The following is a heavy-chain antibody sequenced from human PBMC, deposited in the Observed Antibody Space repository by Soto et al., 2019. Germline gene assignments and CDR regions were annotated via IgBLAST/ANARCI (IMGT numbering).Heavy chain of an antibody. V-gene: IGHV4-59*01. CDR1: GSSISSYY. D-gene: IGHD6-13*01. CDR3: ARGTYSSSWYAEYYYYYYGMDV. J-gene: IGHJ6*02. CDR2: IYYSGST. Sequence: SETLSLTCTVTGSSISSYYWSWIRRPPGKGLEWIGYIYYSGSTNYNLSLKSRVTISVDTSKNQFSLKLSSVTAADTAVYYCARGTYSSSWYAEYYYYYYGMDVWGQGTTVTVSS.